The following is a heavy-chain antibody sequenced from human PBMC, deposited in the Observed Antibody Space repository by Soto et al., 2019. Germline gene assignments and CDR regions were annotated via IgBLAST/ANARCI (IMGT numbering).Heavy chain of an antibody. CDR2: TYYRSKWYN. D-gene: IGHD3-16*01. CDR1: GGSVSSNSST. V-gene: IGHV6-1*01. Sequence: SQALSLTYAISGGSVSSNSSTSDWIRQSPSRGLEWLGRTYYRSKWYNDYAVSVKGRITINPDTSNNQVSLQLNSVTPDDTAVYYCARLIGNSWLDSWGQGTLVTVSS. J-gene: IGHJ5*01. CDR3: ARLIGNSWLDS.